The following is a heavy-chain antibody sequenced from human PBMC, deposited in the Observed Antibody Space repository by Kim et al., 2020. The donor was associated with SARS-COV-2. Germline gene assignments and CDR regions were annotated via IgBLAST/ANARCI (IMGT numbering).Heavy chain of an antibody. V-gene: IGHV1-69*13. Sequence: SVKVSCKASGGTFSSYAISWVRQAPGQGLEWMGGIIPIFGTANYAQKFQGRVTITADESTSTAYMELSSLRSEDTAVYYCARRGQLDLPGYYYGMDVWGQGTTVTVSS. D-gene: IGHD6-6*01. CDR1: GGTFSSYA. J-gene: IGHJ6*02. CDR2: IIPIFGTA. CDR3: ARRGQLDLPGYYYGMDV.